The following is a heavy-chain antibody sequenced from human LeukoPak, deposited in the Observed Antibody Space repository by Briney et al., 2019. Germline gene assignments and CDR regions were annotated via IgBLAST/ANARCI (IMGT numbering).Heavy chain of an antibody. Sequence: PSETLSLTCAVYGGSFSGYYWSWIRQPPGKGLEWTGEINHSGSTNYNPSLKSRVTISVDTSKNQFSLKLSSVTAADTAVYYCARGERTIFGVATYGWFDPWGQGTLVTVSS. CDR2: INHSGST. CDR3: ARGERTIFGVATYGWFDP. J-gene: IGHJ5*02. CDR1: GGSFSGYY. V-gene: IGHV4-34*01. D-gene: IGHD3-3*01.